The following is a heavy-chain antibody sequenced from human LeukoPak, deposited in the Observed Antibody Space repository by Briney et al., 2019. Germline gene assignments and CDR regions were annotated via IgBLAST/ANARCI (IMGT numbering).Heavy chain of an antibody. CDR3: AREVDLDAFDI. J-gene: IGHJ3*02. CDR1: GYTFTNYD. V-gene: IGHV1-69*04. Sequence: ASVKVSCKASGYTFTNYDISWVRQAPGQGLEWMGRIIPILGIANYAQKFQGRVTITADKSTSTAYMELSSLRSEDTAVYYCAREVDLDAFDIWGQGTMVTVSS. CDR2: IIPILGIA. D-gene: IGHD2-15*01.